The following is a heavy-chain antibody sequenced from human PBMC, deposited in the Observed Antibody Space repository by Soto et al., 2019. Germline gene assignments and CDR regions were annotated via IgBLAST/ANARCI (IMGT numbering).Heavy chain of an antibody. CDR3: ARALAAAGSFDY. Sequence: GGSLRLSCAASGFTFSRYEMNWVRQAPGKGLEWISYISTSGSTIYYADSVKGRFTISRDNAKNSLYLQMNSLRAEDTAVYYRARALAAAGSFDYWGQGTLVTVSS. CDR2: ISTSGSTI. J-gene: IGHJ4*02. D-gene: IGHD6-13*01. CDR1: GFTFSRYE. V-gene: IGHV3-48*03.